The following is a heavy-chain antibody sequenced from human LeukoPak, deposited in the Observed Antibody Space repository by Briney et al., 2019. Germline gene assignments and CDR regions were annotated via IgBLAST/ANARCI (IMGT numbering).Heavy chain of an antibody. J-gene: IGHJ4*02. CDR3: ARDLSVY. CDR2: ISYDGSNK. Sequence: GGSLRLSCAASGFTFSSYAMHWVRQAPGKGLEWVAVISYDGSNKYYADSVKGRFTISRDNSKNTLYPQMNSLRAEDTAVYYCARDLSVYWGQGTLVTVSS. V-gene: IGHV3-30-3*01. CDR1: GFTFSSYA.